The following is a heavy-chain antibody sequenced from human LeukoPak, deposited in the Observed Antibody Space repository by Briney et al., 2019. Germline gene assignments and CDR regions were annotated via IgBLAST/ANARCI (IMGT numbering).Heavy chain of an antibody. CDR1: GGSISTYY. Sequence: SETLSLTCTVSGGSISTYYWTWIRQPPGKGLEWIGYVFYSGSTYYNPSLKSRVTISVDTSKNQSSLKLSSVTAADAALYYCARLLSGSFDYWGQGTLVTVSS. V-gene: IGHV4-59*01. CDR2: VFYSGST. J-gene: IGHJ4*02. D-gene: IGHD3-10*01. CDR3: ARLLSGSFDY.